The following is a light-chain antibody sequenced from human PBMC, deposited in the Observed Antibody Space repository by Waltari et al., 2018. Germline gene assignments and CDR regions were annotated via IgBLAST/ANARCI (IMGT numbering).Light chain of an antibody. CDR3: AAWDGRLSSWL. J-gene: IGLJ3*02. V-gene: IGLV1-47*01. CDR1: GSNIGSTF. CDR2: RTD. Sequence: QSALTQPPSASGTPGQRVTIPCSGGGSNIGSTFLYWYKQLPGSAPKLLMYRTDERPSGVPDRFSGSKSGTSGSLAISGLRAEDEADYYCAAWDGRLSSWLFGGGTTLTVL.